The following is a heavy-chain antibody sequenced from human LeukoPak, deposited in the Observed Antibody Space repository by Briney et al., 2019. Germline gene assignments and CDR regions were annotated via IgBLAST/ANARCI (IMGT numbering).Heavy chain of an antibody. CDR1: GYSFASHW. V-gene: IGHV5-51*01. CDR3: ARRFGSYSSGWYFDY. CDR2: IYPGDSDT. Sequence: LGESLKISCKGSGYSFASHWIGWVRQMPGKGLEWMGIIYPGDSDTRYSPSFQGQVTISADKSISTAYLQWSSLKASDTAMYYCARRFGSYSSGWYFDYWGQGTLVTVSS. J-gene: IGHJ4*02. D-gene: IGHD6-19*01.